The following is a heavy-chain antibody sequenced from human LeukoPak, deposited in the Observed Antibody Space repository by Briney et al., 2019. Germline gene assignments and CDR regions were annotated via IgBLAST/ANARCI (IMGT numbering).Heavy chain of an antibody. D-gene: IGHD6-19*01. V-gene: IGHV1-18*01. CDR3: ARAIPLTKWLVGSGFDY. CDR2: ISAYNGIT. J-gene: IGHJ4*02. Sequence: GASVKVSCKASGYTFTSYGISWVRHAPGQGLEWMGWISAYNGITNYAQKLQGRVTMTTDTSTSTAYMELRRLRSDDTAVYYCARAIPLTKWLVGSGFDYWGQGTLVTVSS. CDR1: GYTFTSYG.